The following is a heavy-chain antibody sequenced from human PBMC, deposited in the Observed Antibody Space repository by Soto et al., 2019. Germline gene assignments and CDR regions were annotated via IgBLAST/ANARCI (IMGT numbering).Heavy chain of an antibody. CDR1: GGTFSSYA. D-gene: IGHD3-10*01. CDR2: IIPIFGTA. CDR3: ARGFYYCGSRCYYLMDD. Sequence: SVKVSCKASGGTFSSYAISWVRQAPGQGLEWMGGIIPIFGTANYAQKFQGRVTITADESTSTAYMELSSLSSEDTAVYYCARGFYYCGSRCYYLMDDWCQGTTVTVSS. V-gene: IGHV1-69*13. J-gene: IGHJ6*02.